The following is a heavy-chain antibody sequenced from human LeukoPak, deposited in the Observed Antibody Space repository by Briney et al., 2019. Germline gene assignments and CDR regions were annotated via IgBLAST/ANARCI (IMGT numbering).Heavy chain of an antibody. D-gene: IGHD4-17*01. CDR2: IYTSGST. J-gene: IGHJ4*02. CDR1: GGSISSYY. Sequence: PSETLSLTCTVSGGSISSYYWSWIRQPAGKGREWIGRIYTSGSTNYNPSLKSRVTMSVDMSKNQFSLKLSSVTAADTAVYYCARQGSYGDYMLVDYWGQGTRVTVSS. CDR3: ARQGSYGDYMLVDY. V-gene: IGHV4-4*07.